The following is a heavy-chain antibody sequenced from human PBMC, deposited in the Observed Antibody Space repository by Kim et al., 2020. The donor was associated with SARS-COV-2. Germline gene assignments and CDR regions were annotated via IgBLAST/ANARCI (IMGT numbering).Heavy chain of an antibody. CDR3: ASPNQYYYGSGSFPRRDIDYGMDV. J-gene: IGHJ6*02. Sequence: GGSLRLSCAASGFTFSSYAMHWVRQAPGKGLEWVAVISYDGSNKYYADSVKGRFTISRDNSKNTLYLQMNSLRAEDTAVYYCASPNQYYYGSGSFPRRDIDYGMDVWGQGTTVTVSS. V-gene: IGHV3-30*04. CDR1: GFTFSSYA. CDR2: ISYDGSNK. D-gene: IGHD3-10*01.